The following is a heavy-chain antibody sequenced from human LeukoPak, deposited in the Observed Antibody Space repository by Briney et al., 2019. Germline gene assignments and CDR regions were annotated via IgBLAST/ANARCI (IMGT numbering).Heavy chain of an antibody. Sequence: PGGSLRLSCAASGFILSSYDMHWVRQPPGKGLEWLAVISREGSIKYHADSVRGRFTISRDNSHNTLDLQMNSLRAEDTAVYYCARHFTTGSIDHWGQGNLVTVSS. D-gene: IGHD3-9*01. V-gene: IGHV3-30-3*01. CDR3: ARHFTTGSIDH. J-gene: IGHJ4*02. CDR2: ISREGSIK. CDR1: GFILSSYD.